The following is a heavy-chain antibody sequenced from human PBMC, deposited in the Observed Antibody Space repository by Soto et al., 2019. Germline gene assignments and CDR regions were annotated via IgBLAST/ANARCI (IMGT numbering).Heavy chain of an antibody. D-gene: IGHD4-17*01. CDR3: AKEINDYGDYVGYYYYYMDV. CDR2: ISYDGSNK. V-gene: IGHV3-30*18. J-gene: IGHJ6*03. CDR1: GFTFSSYG. Sequence: GGSLRLSCAASGFTFSSYGMHWVRQAPGKGLEWVAVISYDGSNKYYADSVKGRFTISRDNSKNTLYLQMNSLRAEDTAVYYCAKEINDYGDYVGYYYYYMDVWGKGTTVTVS.